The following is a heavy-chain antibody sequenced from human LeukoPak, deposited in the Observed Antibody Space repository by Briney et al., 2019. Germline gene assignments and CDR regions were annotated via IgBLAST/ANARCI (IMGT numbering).Heavy chain of an antibody. CDR2: VSYSGST. J-gene: IGHJ3*02. CDR1: GGSISSSSYY. D-gene: IGHD4-11*01. V-gene: IGHV4-39*07. CDR3: ARDRIVTTSFDI. Sequence: PSETLSLTCTVSGGSISSSSYYWGWMRQPPGKGLEWIGTVSYSGSTYYSPSLKSRVTISVDTSKNQFSLKLSSVTAADTAVYYCARDRIVTTSFDIWGQGTMVTVSS.